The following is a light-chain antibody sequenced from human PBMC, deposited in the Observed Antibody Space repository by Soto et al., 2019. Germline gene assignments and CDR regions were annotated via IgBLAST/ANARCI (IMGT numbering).Light chain of an antibody. CDR2: EVS. J-gene: IGLJ2*01. V-gene: IGLV2-14*01. Sequence: QSALTQPASVSGSPGQSINISCTGTSSDVGGSNYVSWYQHHPHRAPKLLIYEVSYRPSGVSSRFSGSKSGNTASLTISGLQAEDEADYYCSSYTSSNTLEVFGVGTKLTVL. CDR3: SSYTSSNTLEV. CDR1: SSDVGGSNY.